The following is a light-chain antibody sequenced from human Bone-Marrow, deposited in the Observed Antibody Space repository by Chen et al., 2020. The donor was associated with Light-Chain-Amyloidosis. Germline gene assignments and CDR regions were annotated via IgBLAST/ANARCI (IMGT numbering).Light chain of an antibody. CDR1: QTLLDSDDGNTY. Sequence: DIVMTQTPLSLSVTPGEPASISCRSSQTLLDSDDGNTYLDWFLQKPGQSPQILIYMVSHRASGVPDRFSGSGSGTDFTLKISRVEAEDVGVYYCMQRIEFPFTFGGGTKVEIK. CDR2: MVS. J-gene: IGKJ4*01. V-gene: IGKV2-40*01. CDR3: MQRIEFPFT.